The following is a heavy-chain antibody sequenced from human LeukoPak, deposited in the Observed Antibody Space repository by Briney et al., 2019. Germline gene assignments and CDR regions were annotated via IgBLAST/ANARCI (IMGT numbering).Heavy chain of an antibody. D-gene: IGHD6-13*01. CDR3: TTGIAAAGNHDY. Sequence: GGSLRLSCAASGFTFSNAWMSWVRQAPGKGREWVGRIKSKTDGGTTDYAAPVKGRFTISRDDSKNTLYLQMNSLKTEDTAVYYCTTGIAAAGNHDYWGQGTLVTVSS. CDR1: GFTFSNAW. CDR2: IKSKTDGGTT. J-gene: IGHJ4*02. V-gene: IGHV3-15*01.